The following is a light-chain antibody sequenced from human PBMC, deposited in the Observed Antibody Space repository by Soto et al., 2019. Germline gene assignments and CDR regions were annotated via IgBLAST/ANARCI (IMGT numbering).Light chain of an antibody. J-gene: IGLJ3*02. CDR3: ETWDSNTHV. CDR1: SGHSCYI. Sequence: QAVVTQSSSASASLGSSVKLTCTLSSGHSCYIIAWHQQQPGKAPRYLMKLEGSGSYNKGSGVPDRFSGSSSGADRYLTISNLQFEDEADYYCETWDSNTHVFGGGTKLTVL. CDR2: LEGSGSY. V-gene: IGLV4-60*02.